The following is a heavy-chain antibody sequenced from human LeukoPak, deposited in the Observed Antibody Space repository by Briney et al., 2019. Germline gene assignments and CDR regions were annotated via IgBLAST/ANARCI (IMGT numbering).Heavy chain of an antibody. CDR1: GFTFSNAW. Sequence: GGSLRLSCAASGFTFSNAWMSWVRQAPGKGLEWVGRIKSKTDGGTTDYAAPVKGRFTISRDDSKNTLYLQMNSLKTEDTAVYYCTTDFWSGYAYYYYMDVWGKGTTVTVSS. CDR2: IKSKTDGGTT. CDR3: TTDFWSGYAYYYYMDV. V-gene: IGHV3-15*01. D-gene: IGHD3-3*01. J-gene: IGHJ6*03.